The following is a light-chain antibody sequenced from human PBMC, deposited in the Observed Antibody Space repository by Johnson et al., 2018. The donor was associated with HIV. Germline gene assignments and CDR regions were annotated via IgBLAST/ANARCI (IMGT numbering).Light chain of an antibody. CDR1: SSNIGNNY. J-gene: IGLJ1*01. CDR2: DNN. CDR3: GTWDSSLSALDV. V-gene: IGLV1-51*01. Sequence: QSVLTQPPSVSAAPGQKVTISCSGSSSNIGNNYVSWYQQLPGTAPKLLIYDNNKRPSGIPDRFSGSKSGTSATLVITGLQPGDEADYYCGTWDSSLSALDVFGTGTKVTVL.